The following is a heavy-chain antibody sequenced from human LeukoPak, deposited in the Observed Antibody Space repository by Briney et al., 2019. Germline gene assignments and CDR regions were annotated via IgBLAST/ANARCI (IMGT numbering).Heavy chain of an antibody. J-gene: IGHJ4*02. CDR1: GFTVSSKY. CDR3: SWAIQNPFDY. D-gene: IGHD3-16*01. CDR2: IYSAGST. Sequence: GGSLRLSCAASGFTVSSKYMSWVRQAPGKGLDWVSVIYSAGSTYYADSVKGRFTISRDNSKNTLFLQVNSLRAEDTAVYYCSWAIQNPFDYWGQGTLVTVSS. V-gene: IGHV3-53*01.